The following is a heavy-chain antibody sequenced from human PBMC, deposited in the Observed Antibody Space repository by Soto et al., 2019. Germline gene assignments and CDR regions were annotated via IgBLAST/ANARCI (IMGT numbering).Heavy chain of an antibody. Sequence: LSLTCTVSGGSISSGGYYWSWIRQHPGKGLEWIGYIYYSGSTYYNPSLKSRVTISVDTSKNQFSLKLSSVTAADTAVYYCARGIGVVIITYFDYWGQGTLVTVSS. CDR3: ARGIGVVIITYFDY. J-gene: IGHJ4*02. CDR1: GGSISSGGYY. V-gene: IGHV4-31*03. CDR2: IYYSGST. D-gene: IGHD3-3*01.